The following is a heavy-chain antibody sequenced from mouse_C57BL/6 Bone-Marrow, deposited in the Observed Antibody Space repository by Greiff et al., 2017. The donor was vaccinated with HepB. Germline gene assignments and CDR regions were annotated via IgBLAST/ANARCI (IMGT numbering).Heavy chain of an antibody. V-gene: IGHV1-81*01. Sequence: QVQLQQSGAELARPGASVKLSCKASGYTFTSYGISWVKQRTGQGLEWIGEIYPRSGNTYYNEKFKGKATMTGDKSSSTAYMELRSLTSEDSAVYFCASPPIYYYGSSYFDYWGQGTTLTVSS. CDR2: IYPRSGNT. CDR1: GYTFTSYG. D-gene: IGHD1-1*01. J-gene: IGHJ2*01. CDR3: ASPPIYYYGSSYFDY.